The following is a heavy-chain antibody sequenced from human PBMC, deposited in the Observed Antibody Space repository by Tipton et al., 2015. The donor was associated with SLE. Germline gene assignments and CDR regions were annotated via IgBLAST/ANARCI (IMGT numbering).Heavy chain of an antibody. CDR3: VRDGGDGYNAGPNFDY. CDR1: GFSVTNNH. J-gene: IGHJ4*02. D-gene: IGHD5-24*01. V-gene: IGHV3-66*02. CDR2: IYRGGRT. Sequence: SLRLSCAASGFSVTNNHVSWVRQAPGRGLEWVSLIYRGGRTFYGDSVKGRFTMSGDNSKNMVSLQMNSLRPDDSGIYYCVRDGGDGYNAGPNFDYWGQGTLVTVSS.